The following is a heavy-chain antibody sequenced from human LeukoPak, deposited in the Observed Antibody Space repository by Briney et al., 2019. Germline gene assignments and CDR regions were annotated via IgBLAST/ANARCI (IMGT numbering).Heavy chain of an antibody. Sequence: PGGSLRLSCAASGFTFSSYSMNWVRQAPGKGLEWVSSISSSSSYIYYADSVKGRFTISRDNAKNSLYLQMNSLRAEDTAVYYCARDNHCSGGSCYQGWYFDLWGRGTLVTVSS. CDR3: ARDNHCSGGSCYQGWYFDL. CDR1: GFTFSSYS. J-gene: IGHJ2*01. D-gene: IGHD2-15*01. CDR2: ISSSSSYI. V-gene: IGHV3-21*01.